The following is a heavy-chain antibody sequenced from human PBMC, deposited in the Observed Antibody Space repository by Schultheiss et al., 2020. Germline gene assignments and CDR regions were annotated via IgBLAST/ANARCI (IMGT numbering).Heavy chain of an antibody. CDR1: GFTFSSYG. V-gene: IGHV3-33*01. CDR2: IWYDGSNK. CDR3: ARDNWFDP. Sequence: GGSLRLSCAASGFTFSSYGMHWVRQAPGKGLEWVAVIWYDGSNKYYADSVKVRFTISRDNSKNTLYLQMNSLRAEETGVYYCARDNWFDPWGQGTLVTVSS. J-gene: IGHJ5*02.